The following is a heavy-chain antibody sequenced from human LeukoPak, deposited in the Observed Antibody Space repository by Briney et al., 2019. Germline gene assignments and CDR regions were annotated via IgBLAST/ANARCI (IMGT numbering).Heavy chain of an antibody. CDR1: GYSFTSYW. CDR2: IYPGDSDT. V-gene: IGHV5-51*01. Sequence: GESLKISCKGSGYSFTSYWIGWVRQMPGKGLEWMGIIYPGDSDTGYSPSFQGQVTISADKSISTAYLQWSSLKASDTAMYYCARHTYYYDSSGYLFDYWGQGTLVTVSS. CDR3: ARHTYYYDSSGYLFDY. D-gene: IGHD3-22*01. J-gene: IGHJ4*02.